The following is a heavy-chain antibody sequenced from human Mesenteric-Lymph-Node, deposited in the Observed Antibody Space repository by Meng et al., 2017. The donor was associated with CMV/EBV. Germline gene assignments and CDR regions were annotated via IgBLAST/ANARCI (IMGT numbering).Heavy chain of an antibody. Sequence: SETLSLTCTVSGGSISSSSYYWGWIRQPPGKGLEWIGSIYHSGSTVYNPSLKSRATISVDTSKSQFSLKVRSVTAADTARYYCARGVAFDFWGQGTLVTVSS. CDR2: IYHSGST. D-gene: IGHD3-10*01. V-gene: IGHV4-39*07. J-gene: IGHJ4*02. CDR3: ARGVAFDF. CDR1: GGSISSSSYY.